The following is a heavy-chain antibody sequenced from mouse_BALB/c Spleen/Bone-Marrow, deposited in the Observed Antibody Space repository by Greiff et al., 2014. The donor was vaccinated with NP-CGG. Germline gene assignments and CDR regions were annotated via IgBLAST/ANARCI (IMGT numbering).Heavy chain of an antibody. CDR2: IRNKPNGYTT. Sequence: EVQLVESGGGLVQPGGSLRLPCTTSGFTFTDYFMTWVRQPPGKALEWLGFIRNKPNGYTTEYNPSVKGRFTISRDNSQGILYFQMNTLRAEDSAIYYCARDYSGYFDFWGQGTTLTVSS. D-gene: IGHD5-1*01. V-gene: IGHV7-3*02. J-gene: IGHJ2*01. CDR3: ARDYSGYFDF. CDR1: GFTFTDYF.